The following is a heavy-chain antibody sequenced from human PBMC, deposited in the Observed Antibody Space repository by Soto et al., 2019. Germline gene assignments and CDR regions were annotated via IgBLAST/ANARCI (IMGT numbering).Heavy chain of an antibody. CDR2: IIPIFGTA. D-gene: IGHD2-2*01. CDR1: GGTFSSYA. J-gene: IGHJ6*02. V-gene: IGHV1-69*13. Sequence: SVKVSCKASGGTFSSYAISWVRQAPGQGLEWMGGIIPIFGTANYAQKFQGRVTITADESTSTAYMELSSLRSEDTAVYYCAREEDIVLVPAAPSRYGMDVWGQGPTVTVSS. CDR3: AREEDIVLVPAAPSRYGMDV.